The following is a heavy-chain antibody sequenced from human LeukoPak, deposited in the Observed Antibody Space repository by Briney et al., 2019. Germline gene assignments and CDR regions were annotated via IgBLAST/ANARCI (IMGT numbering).Heavy chain of an antibody. D-gene: IGHD3-3*01. CDR2: ISSNGGST. Sequence: GGSLRLSCSASGFTFSSDAMHWVRQAPGKGLEYVSAISSNGGSTYYADSVKGRFTISRDNSKNTLYLQMSSLRAEDTAVYYCVKDGSDFWSGYYPYFDYWGQGTLVTVSS. V-gene: IGHV3-64D*09. CDR1: GFTFSSDA. J-gene: IGHJ4*02. CDR3: VKDGSDFWSGYYPYFDY.